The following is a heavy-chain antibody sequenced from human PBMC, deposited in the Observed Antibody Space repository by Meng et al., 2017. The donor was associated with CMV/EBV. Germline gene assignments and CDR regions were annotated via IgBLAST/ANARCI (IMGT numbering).Heavy chain of an antibody. Sequence: GGSLRLSCAASGFTVSSNYMSWVRQAPGKGLEWVSVIYSGGSTYYADSVKGRFTISRDNSKNTLYLQMNSLRAEDTAVYYCAAYGDYNWFDPWGQGTLVAVSS. D-gene: IGHD4-17*01. CDR2: IYSGGST. CDR1: GFTVSSNY. V-gene: IGHV3-66*02. CDR3: AAYGDYNWFDP. J-gene: IGHJ5*02.